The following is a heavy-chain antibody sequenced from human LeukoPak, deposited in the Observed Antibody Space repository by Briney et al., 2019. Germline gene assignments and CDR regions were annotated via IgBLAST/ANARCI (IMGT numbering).Heavy chain of an antibody. CDR1: GFTVNTYT. Sequence: GGSLRLSCAASGFTVNTYTMNWVRQAPGKGLEWDSSITASSTAIYSADSVKGRFTISRDNAKNFLYLQMNSLRAEDTAVYYCARGYCSSTSCRPYYFDYWGQGTLVTVSS. CDR3: ARGYCSSTSCRPYYFDY. CDR2: ITASSTAI. V-gene: IGHV3-21*01. D-gene: IGHD2-2*01. J-gene: IGHJ4*02.